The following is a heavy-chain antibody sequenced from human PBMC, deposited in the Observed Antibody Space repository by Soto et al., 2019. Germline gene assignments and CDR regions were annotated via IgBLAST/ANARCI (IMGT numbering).Heavy chain of an antibody. V-gene: IGHV4-38-2*01. CDR1: GDSISSGYYY. CDR2: IYNTEST. J-gene: IGHJ4*01. CDR3: ARYEFRYSERVFDY. D-gene: IGHD1-1*01. Sequence: SETLSLTCAVSGDSISSGYYYWGWCRQPPGQGLEWIVSIYNTESTDYNPSLKSRVTMSVDTSKTQLSLKLSAVSGGDAGVYFCARYEFRYSERVFDYWGHGTRVTVSS.